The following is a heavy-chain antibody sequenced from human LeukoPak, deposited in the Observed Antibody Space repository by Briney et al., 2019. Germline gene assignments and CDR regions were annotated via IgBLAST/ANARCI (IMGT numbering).Heavy chain of an antibody. V-gene: IGHV3-23*01. CDR3: AKDGSYGDYVDY. D-gene: IGHD4-17*01. J-gene: IGHJ4*02. CDR2: ISGSGGST. Sequence: GGSLRLSCAASGFTFSSYRMSWVRQAPGKGLEWDSAISGSGGSTYYADSVKGRFTISRDNSKNTLYLQMNSLRAEDTAVYYCAKDGSYGDYVDYWGQGTLVTVSS. CDR1: GFTFSSYR.